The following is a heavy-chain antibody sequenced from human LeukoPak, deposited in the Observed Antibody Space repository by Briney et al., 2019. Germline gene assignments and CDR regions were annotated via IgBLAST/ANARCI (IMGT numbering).Heavy chain of an antibody. J-gene: IGHJ4*02. CDR3: ARVRDSSSYFYDLDY. CDR1: GGSISSYY. Sequence: SETLSLTCTVTGGSISSYYWSWIRQPPGKGLEWIGCIHYSGSTNYNPSLKSRVTISVDTSKNQFSLKLNSVTAADTAVYYCARVRDSSSYFYDLDYWGQGTLVTVSS. V-gene: IGHV4-59*01. CDR2: IHYSGST. D-gene: IGHD3-22*01.